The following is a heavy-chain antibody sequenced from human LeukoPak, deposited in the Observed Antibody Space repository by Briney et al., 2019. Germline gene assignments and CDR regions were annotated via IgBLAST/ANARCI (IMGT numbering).Heavy chain of an antibody. CDR2: IIPILGIA. V-gene: IGHV1-69*04. CDR1: GYTFTGYY. Sequence: SVKVSCKASGYTFTGYYMHWVRQAPGQGLEWMGRIIPILGIANYAQKFQGRVTITADKSTSTAYMELSSLRSEDTAVYYCAREYLVGATFGYWGQGTLVTVSS. D-gene: IGHD1-26*01. J-gene: IGHJ4*02. CDR3: AREYLVGATFGY.